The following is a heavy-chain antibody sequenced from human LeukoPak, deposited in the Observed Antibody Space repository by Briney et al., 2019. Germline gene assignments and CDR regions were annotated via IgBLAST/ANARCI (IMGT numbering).Heavy chain of an antibody. D-gene: IGHD4-23*01. V-gene: IGHV1-8*03. CDR2: MNPNSGNT. CDR1: GYTFTSYD. J-gene: IGHJ4*02. Sequence: ASVKVSCKASGYTFTSYDINWVRQATGQGLEWMGWMNPNSGNTGYAQKFQGRVTITRNTSISTAYMELSSLRSEDTAVYYCASTMKGVVTPGIANYWGQGTLVTVSS. CDR3: ASTMKGVVTPGIANY.